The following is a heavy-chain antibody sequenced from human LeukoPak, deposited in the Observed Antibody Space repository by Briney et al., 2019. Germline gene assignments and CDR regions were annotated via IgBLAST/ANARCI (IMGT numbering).Heavy chain of an antibody. CDR2: IYPGDSDT. D-gene: IGHD2-21*02. CDR3: ARQDCGGDCYSPDFDY. Sequence: GESLKISWKGSGYSFSNSWIGWVRQMPGKGLEWMGIIYPGDSDTRYSPSFQGQVTISADKSISTAYLQWSSLKASDTAMYYCARQDCGGDCYSPDFDYWGQGTLVTVSS. J-gene: IGHJ4*02. V-gene: IGHV5-51*01. CDR1: GYSFSNSW.